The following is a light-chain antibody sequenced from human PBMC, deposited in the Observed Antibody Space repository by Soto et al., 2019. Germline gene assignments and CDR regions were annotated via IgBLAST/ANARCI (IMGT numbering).Light chain of an antibody. V-gene: IGKV1-8*01. Sequence: AIRMTQAPSSLSASTGDRVTIDCRANQGISSYLSWYQQKPGNAPKLLLFAASTVQAGVPSRFSGSGSGTDFTRTITCLQSEDFAPYYCQQYYSYPHTFGGGTKVEIK. J-gene: IGKJ4*02. CDR2: AAS. CDR3: QQYYSYPHT. CDR1: QGISSY.